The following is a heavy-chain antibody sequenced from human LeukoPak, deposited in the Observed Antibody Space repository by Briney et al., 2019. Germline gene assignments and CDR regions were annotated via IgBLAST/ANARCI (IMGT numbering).Heavy chain of an antibody. V-gene: IGHV3-23*01. CDR1: GFTFSSNA. Sequence: PGGSLRLSCAASGFTFSSNAMSWVRQAPGMGLEWVASIGGTGDNTFYSESVKGRFTISRDNSKNTLFLQMNSLRAEDTAVYYCAGDMTTITNFDYWGQGTLVTVSS. D-gene: IGHD4-11*01. CDR3: AGDMTTITNFDY. CDR2: IGGTGDNT. J-gene: IGHJ4*02.